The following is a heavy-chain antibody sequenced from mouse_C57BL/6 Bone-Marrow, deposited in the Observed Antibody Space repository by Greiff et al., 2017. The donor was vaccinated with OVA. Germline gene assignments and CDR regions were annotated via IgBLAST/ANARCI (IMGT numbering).Heavy chain of an antibody. CDR3: ARGLLDY. Sequence: QVQLQQSGPELVKPGASVKLSCKASGYTFTSSDINWVKQRPGQGLEWIGWIYPRDGSTTYNEKFKGKATLTVDTPSSTAYIALRSLTSEGVEVYFCARGLLDYWGQGTTLTVSS. CDR1: GYTFTSSD. D-gene: IGHD2-13*01. V-gene: IGHV1-85*01. CDR2: IYPRDGST. J-gene: IGHJ2*01.